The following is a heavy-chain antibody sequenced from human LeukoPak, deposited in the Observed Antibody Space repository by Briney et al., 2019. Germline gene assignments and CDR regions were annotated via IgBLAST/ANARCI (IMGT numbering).Heavy chain of an antibody. CDR1: GGSFSGYY. D-gene: IGHD6-19*01. J-gene: IGHJ4*02. CDR3: ARVGRIAVAGTPFKLYYSDY. CDR2: INHSGST. Sequence: SETLSLTCAVYGGSFSGYYWSWIRQPPGKGLEWIGEINHSGSTNYNPSLKSRVTISVDTSKNQFSLKLSSVTAADTAVYYCARVGRIAVAGTPFKLYYSDYWGRGTLVTVSS. V-gene: IGHV4-34*01.